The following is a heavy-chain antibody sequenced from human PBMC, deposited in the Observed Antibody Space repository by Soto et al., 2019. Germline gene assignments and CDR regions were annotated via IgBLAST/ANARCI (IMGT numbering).Heavy chain of an antibody. CDR2: TYHSGTT. CDR3: AREGSGSPVSV. J-gene: IGHJ4*02. CDR1: GGSISSSNW. Sequence: QVQLQESGPGLVKPSETLSLTCTVSGGSISSSNWWSWVRQPPGKGLGCIGETYHSGTTKYNPSLKSRVPISLAFSNNQFSLELKSVPAADTAVYYCAREGSGSPVSVWGQGALVIVSS. V-gene: IGHV4-4*02. D-gene: IGHD3-10*01.